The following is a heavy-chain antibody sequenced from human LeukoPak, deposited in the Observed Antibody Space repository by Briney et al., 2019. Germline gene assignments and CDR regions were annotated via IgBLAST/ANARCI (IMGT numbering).Heavy chain of an antibody. CDR3: ARYVYYYYYMDV. CDR1: GGSISSSSYY. J-gene: IGHJ6*03. Sequence: PSETLSLTCTVSGGSISSSSYYWGWIRQPPGKGLEWIGSIYYSGSTYYNPSLKSRVTLSVDTSKNQFSLKLSSVTAADTAVYYCARYVYYYYYMDVWGKGTTVTVSS. D-gene: IGHD3-10*02. V-gene: IGHV4-39*01. CDR2: IYYSGST.